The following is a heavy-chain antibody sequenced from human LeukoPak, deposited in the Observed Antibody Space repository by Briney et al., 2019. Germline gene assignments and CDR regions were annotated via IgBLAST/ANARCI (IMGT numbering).Heavy chain of an antibody. CDR1: GFTFSSYA. Sequence: GGSLRLSCAASGFTFSSYAMSWVRQAPGKGLEWVSAISGSGGSTYYADSVKGRFTISRDNPKNTLYLQMNSLRAEGTAVYYCARAAAGRMYYFDYWGQGTLVTVSS. D-gene: IGHD6-13*01. J-gene: IGHJ4*02. V-gene: IGHV3-23*01. CDR2: ISGSGGST. CDR3: ARAAAGRMYYFDY.